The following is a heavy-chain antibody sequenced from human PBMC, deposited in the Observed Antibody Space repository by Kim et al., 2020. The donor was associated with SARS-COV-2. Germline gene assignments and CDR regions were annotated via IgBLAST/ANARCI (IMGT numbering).Heavy chain of an antibody. D-gene: IGHD6-19*01. J-gene: IGHJ5*02. CDR1: GFTFSSYG. V-gene: IGHV3-33*01. Sequence: GGSLRLSCAASGFTFSSYGMHWVRQAPGKGLEWVAVIWYDGSNKYYADSVKGRFTISRDNSKNTLYLQMNSLRAEDTAVYYCARGHWVAVAGTFMGAIRGWFDPWGQGTLVTVSS. CDR3: ARGHWVAVAGTFMGAIRGWFDP. CDR2: IWYDGSNK.